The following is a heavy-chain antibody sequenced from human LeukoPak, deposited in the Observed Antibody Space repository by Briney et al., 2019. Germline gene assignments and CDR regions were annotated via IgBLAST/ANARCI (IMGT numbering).Heavy chain of an antibody. V-gene: IGHV3-73*01. D-gene: IGHD6-13*01. CDR2: IRSKANSYAT. J-gene: IGHJ4*02. Sequence: GGSLRLSCAASGYTFSGSAMHWVRQASGKGLEWVGRIRSKANSYATAYAASVKGRFTISRGDSKNTAYLQMNSLKTEDTAVYYCTRHVIAAAGSFDYWGQGTLVTVSS. CDR1: GYTFSGSA. CDR3: TRHVIAAAGSFDY.